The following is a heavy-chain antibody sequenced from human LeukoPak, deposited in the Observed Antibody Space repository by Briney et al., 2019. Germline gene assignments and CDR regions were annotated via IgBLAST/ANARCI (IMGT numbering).Heavy chain of an antibody. CDR1: GFTFSSYA. D-gene: IGHD3-10*01. Sequence: PGGSLRLSCAASGFTFSSYAMTWVRQAPGKGLEWVSCISGSGAYTYYADSVKGRSTISRDNSKSTLYLQMNSLRAEDTAVYYCAKGAFERFGEPSDYWGQGTLVSVSS. J-gene: IGHJ4*02. CDR2: ISGSGAYT. CDR3: AKGAFERFGEPSDY. V-gene: IGHV3-23*01.